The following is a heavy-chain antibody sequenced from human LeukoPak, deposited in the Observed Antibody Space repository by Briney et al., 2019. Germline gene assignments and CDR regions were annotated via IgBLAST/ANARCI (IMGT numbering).Heavy chain of an antibody. CDR1: GGSISSYY. CDR3: ARDLIRGRPMVVRKYYFDY. V-gene: IGHV4-34*01. Sequence: SETLSLTCTVSGGSISSYYWSWIRQPPGKGLEWIGEINHSGSTNYNPSLKSRVTISVDTSKNQFSLKLSSVTAADTAMYYCARDLIRGRPMVVRKYYFDYWGQGTLVTVSS. D-gene: IGHD4-23*01. J-gene: IGHJ4*02. CDR2: INHSGST.